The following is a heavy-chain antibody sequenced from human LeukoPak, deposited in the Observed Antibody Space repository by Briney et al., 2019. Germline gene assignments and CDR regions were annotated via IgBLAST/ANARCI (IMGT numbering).Heavy chain of an antibody. CDR2: IAGSGGRT. CDR3: AKDFYGSGINWFDP. V-gene: IGHV3-23*01. J-gene: IGHJ5*02. CDR1: GFTFSSYA. D-gene: IGHD3-10*01. Sequence: GGSLRLSCAASGFTFSSYAMSWVRQAPGKGLEWVSAIAGSGGRTFYANSVKGRFTISRDNSKNTLYLQMNSLRAEDTAVYYCAKDFYGSGINWFDPWGQGTLVTVSS.